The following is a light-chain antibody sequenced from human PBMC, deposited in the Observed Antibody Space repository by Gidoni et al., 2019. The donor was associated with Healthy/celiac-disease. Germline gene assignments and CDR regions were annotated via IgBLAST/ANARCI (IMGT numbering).Light chain of an antibody. CDR2: KDS. J-gene: IGLJ7*01. Sequence: SYELTQPPSVSVSPGQTARITCSGDALPKQYAYWYQQKPGQAPVLVIYKDSERPSGIPERFSGSSSGTTVTLTISGVQAEDEADYYCQSADSSGTGAVFGGGTQLXV. CDR1: ALPKQY. V-gene: IGLV3-25*02. CDR3: QSADSSGTGAV.